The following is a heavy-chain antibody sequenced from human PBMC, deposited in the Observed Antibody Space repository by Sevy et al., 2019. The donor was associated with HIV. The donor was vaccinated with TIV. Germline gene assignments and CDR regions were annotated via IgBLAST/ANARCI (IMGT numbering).Heavy chain of an antibody. V-gene: IGHV3-21*01. CDR2: FSNSSSYI. D-gene: IGHD6-13*01. CDR1: GLRFSNYN. J-gene: IGHJ6*02. CDR3: ASEKEQLVLWPYYGMDV. Sequence: GGSLRLSCAASGLRFSNYNMNWVRQAPGQGLEWVAYFSNSSSYIYYVDSVKGRFTISRDNAKNSLYLQMNSLRAEDTAVYYCASEKEQLVLWPYYGMDVWGQGTTVTVSS.